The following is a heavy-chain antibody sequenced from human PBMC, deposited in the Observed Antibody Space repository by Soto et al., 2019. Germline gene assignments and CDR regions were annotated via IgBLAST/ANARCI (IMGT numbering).Heavy chain of an antibody. CDR1: RVAFSKFI. D-gene: IGHD6-19*01. Sequence: SVKVSCKASRVAFSKFIVTWVRQAPGLGLEWVGGIIPIFGTANYAQRFQGRVTITADESTSTSYMEVNNLRSEDTAVYYCAKVRYSSPMGYYYGMDVWGQGTTVTVSS. V-gene: IGHV1-69*13. J-gene: IGHJ6*02. CDR2: IIPIFGTA. CDR3: AKVRYSSPMGYYYGMDV.